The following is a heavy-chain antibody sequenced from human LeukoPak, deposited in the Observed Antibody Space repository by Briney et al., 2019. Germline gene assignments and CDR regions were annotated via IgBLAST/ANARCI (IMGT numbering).Heavy chain of an antibody. CDR3: ARGANWGSPDY. J-gene: IGHJ4*02. V-gene: IGHV4-59*01. CDR1: GGSISSDY. D-gene: IGHD7-27*01. Sequence: SETLSLTCTVSGGSISSDYWSWIRLSPGKGLEWIGYIYYSGTTSYNPSLKSRVTISLDTSKNQFSLKLSSVTAADTAVYYCARGANWGSPDYWGQGTLVTVSS. CDR2: IYYSGTT.